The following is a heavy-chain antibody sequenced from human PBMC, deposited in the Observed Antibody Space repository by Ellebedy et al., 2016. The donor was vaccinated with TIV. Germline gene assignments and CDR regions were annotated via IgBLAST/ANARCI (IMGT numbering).Heavy chain of an antibody. CDR2: IYHSGST. CDR1: GGSISSSNW. J-gene: IGHJ4*02. V-gene: IGHV4-4*02. D-gene: IGHD3-10*01. Sequence: SETLSLXXAVSGGSISSSNWWSWVRQPPGKGLEWIGEIYHSGSTNYNPSLKSRVTISVDKSKNQFSLQLSSVTAADTAVYYCARAGGSYGSDSPFDYWGQGTLVTVSS. CDR3: ARAGGSYGSDSPFDY.